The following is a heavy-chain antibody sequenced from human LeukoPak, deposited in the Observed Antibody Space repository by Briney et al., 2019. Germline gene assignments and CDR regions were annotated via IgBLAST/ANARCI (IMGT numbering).Heavy chain of an antibody. Sequence: SGGSLRLSCAASGFTFDDYTMHWVREAPGKGLEWVSLISWDGGSTYYADSVKGRFTISRDNSKNSLYLQMNSLRTEDTALYYCAKDLSLAYSSSWHDAFDIWGQGTMVTVSS. CDR1: GFTFDDYT. J-gene: IGHJ3*02. CDR3: AKDLSLAYSSSWHDAFDI. CDR2: ISWDGGST. V-gene: IGHV3-43*01. D-gene: IGHD6-13*01.